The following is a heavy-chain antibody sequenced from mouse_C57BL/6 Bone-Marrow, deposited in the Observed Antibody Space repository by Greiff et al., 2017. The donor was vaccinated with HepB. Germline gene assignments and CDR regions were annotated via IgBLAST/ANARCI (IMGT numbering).Heavy chain of an antibody. D-gene: IGHD1-1*01. CDR3: AREVWVYYGSSYWYFDV. CDR2: INPSNGGT. V-gene: IGHV1-53*01. CDR1: GYTFTSYW. Sequence: VKLQQPGTELVKPGASVKLSCKASGYTFTSYWMHWVKQRPGQGLEWIGNINPSNGGTNYNEKFKSKATLTVDKSSSTAYMQLSSLTSEDSAVYYCAREVWVYYGSSYWYFDVWGTGTTVTVSS. J-gene: IGHJ1*03.